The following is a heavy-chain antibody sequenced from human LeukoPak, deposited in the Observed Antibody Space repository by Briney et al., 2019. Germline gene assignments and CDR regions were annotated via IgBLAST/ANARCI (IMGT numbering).Heavy chain of an antibody. CDR2: IYHSGST. CDR1: GYSISSGYF. D-gene: IGHD3-10*01. CDR3: ARGLWFGEYYMDV. J-gene: IGHJ6*03. Sequence: SETLSLTCTVSGYSISSGYFWGWIRQPPGQGLEWIGSIYHSGSTSYNPSLKSRVTISVDTSKNQFSLKLSSVTAADTAVYYCARGLWFGEYYMDVWGKGTTVTISS. V-gene: IGHV4-38-2*02.